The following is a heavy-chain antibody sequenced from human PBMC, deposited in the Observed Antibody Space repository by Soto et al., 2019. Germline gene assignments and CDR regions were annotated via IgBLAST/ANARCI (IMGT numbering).Heavy chain of an antibody. CDR3: AKDADYDSSGYTPPYGMDV. D-gene: IGHD3-22*01. CDR1: GLTFTSYS. V-gene: IGHV3-48*01. Sequence: PGGSLRLSCAASGLTFTSYSMNWVRQAPGKGLEWVSFISSSRSNIYYADSVKGRFTISRDNSKNTLYLQMNSLRAEDTAVYYCAKDADYDSSGYTPPYGMDVWGQGTTVTVSS. CDR2: ISSSRSNI. J-gene: IGHJ6*02.